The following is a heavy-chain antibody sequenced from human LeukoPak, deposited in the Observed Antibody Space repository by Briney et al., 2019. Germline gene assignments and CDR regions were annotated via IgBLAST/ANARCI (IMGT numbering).Heavy chain of an antibody. J-gene: IGHJ3*02. CDR1: GGSISSYY. CDR3: ARSPRYFNWYAFDI. D-gene: IGHD3-9*01. Sequence: SETLSLTCTVSGGSISSYYWSWIRQPPGKGREWIGYIYYSGSTNYNPSLKSRVTISVATSKNHFYLTLSSVTAAETAVYYCARSPRYFNWYAFDIWGQGTMVTVSS. V-gene: IGHV4-59*01. CDR2: IYYSGST.